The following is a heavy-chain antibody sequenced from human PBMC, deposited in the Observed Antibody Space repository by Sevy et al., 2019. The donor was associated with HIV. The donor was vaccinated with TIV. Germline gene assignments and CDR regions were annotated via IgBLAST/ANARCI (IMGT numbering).Heavy chain of an antibody. CDR2: FSFGCGKI. Sequence: GGALRLSCAASGVTFSNYALSWVRQAPGKGLEWVSIFSFGCGKINYADSVKGRLTISRDNSKNTLYLQMNSLRAEDTALYYCAREGCSKPHDYWGQGTLVTVSS. V-gene: IGHV3-23*01. CDR3: AREGCSKPHDY. J-gene: IGHJ4*02. D-gene: IGHD2-2*01. CDR1: GVTFSNYA.